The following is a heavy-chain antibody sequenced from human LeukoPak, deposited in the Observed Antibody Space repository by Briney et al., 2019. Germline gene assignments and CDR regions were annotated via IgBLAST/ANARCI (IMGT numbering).Heavy chain of an antibody. V-gene: IGHV4-59*01. CDR3: AREDSGSSGYVFDP. Sequence: SETLSLTCTVSGGSIGSYYWSWIRQPPGKGLEWIGYIYYSGSTNYNPSLKSRVTISVDTSKNQFSLKLSSVTAADTAVYYCAREDSGSSGYVFDPWGQGTLVTVSS. J-gene: IGHJ5*02. D-gene: IGHD3-22*01. CDR1: GGSIGSYY. CDR2: IYYSGST.